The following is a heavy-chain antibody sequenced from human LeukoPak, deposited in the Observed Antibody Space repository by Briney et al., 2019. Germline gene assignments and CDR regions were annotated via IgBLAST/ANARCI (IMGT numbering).Heavy chain of an antibody. Sequence: PGGSLRLSCAASGFTFSSYGMHWVRQAPGKGLEWVAVISYDGSNKYYADSVKGRFTISRDNSKNTLYLQMNSLRAEDTAVYYCAKGRNLGAAALDYWGQGTLVTVSS. CDR2: ISYDGSNK. J-gene: IGHJ4*02. CDR1: GFTFSSYG. CDR3: AKGRNLGAAALDY. D-gene: IGHD6-13*01. V-gene: IGHV3-30*18.